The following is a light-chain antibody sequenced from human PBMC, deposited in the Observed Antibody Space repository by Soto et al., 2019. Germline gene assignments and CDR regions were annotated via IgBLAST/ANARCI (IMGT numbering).Light chain of an antibody. J-gene: IGKJ4*01. CDR2: NAL. V-gene: IGKV3-20*01. Sequence: EIVLTQSPATLSLSPGDSATLSCKASQSVGKNYLGWFQQQPGQAPRLLIYNALNRATGITDRFSGSGSGTDFTLTIRRLEPEDFAVYYCHQYAYAPLTFGGGTKVEI. CDR1: QSVGKNY. CDR3: HQYAYAPLT.